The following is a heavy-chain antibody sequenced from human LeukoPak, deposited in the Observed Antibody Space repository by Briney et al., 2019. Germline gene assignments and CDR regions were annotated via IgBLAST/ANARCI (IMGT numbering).Heavy chain of an antibody. V-gene: IGHV3-21*04. CDR1: GFTFSSYS. J-gene: IGHJ6*02. Sequence: PGGSLRLSCAASGFTFSSYSMNWVRQAPGKGLEWVSSISSSSSYIYYADSVKGRFTISRDNSKNTLYLQMNSLRAEDTAVYYCARHNAQGNYYGMDVWGQGTTVTVSS. CDR3: ARHNAQGNYYGMDV. CDR2: ISSSSSYI. D-gene: IGHD1-14*01.